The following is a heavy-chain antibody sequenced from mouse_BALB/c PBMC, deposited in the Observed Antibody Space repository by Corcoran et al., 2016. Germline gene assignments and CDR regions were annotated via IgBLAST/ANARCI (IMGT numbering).Heavy chain of an antibody. Sequence: EVKLLESGGGLVQPGGSLKVSCAASGFDFSRYWMSWVRQAPGKGLEWIGEINPDSSTINYMPSLKDKFIISRDNAKNTLYLQMSKVRSEDTALYYCARRGGFFAYWGQGTLVTVSA. V-gene: IGHV4-1*02. CDR2: INPDSSTI. J-gene: IGHJ3*01. CDR1: GFDFSRYW. CDR3: ARRGGFFAY.